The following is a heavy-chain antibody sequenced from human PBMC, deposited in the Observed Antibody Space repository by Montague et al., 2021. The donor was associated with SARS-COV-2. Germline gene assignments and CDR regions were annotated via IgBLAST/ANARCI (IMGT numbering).Heavy chain of an antibody. CDR1: GRSLTGYY. CDR3: AKLKSFPYDNYGMDV. J-gene: IGHJ6*02. D-gene: IGHD1-1*01. V-gene: IGHV4-34*01. CDR2: INHIGSI. Sequence: SETLSLTCAVYGRSLTGYYWSWIRQAPGKGLEWIGEINHIGSINXNPSVESRVTILVDRSKKHFSLNVTSVAAADTAVYYCAKLKSFPYDNYGMDVWGQGTAVTVSS.